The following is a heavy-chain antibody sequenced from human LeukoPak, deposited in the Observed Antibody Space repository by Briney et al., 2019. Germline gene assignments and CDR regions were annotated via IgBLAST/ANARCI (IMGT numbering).Heavy chain of an antibody. D-gene: IGHD3-10*01. J-gene: IGHJ5*02. Sequence: GGSLRLSCAASGFTFSSYGMHWVRQAPGKGLEWVAVISYDGSNKYYADSVKGRFTISRDNSKNTLYLQMTSRRAEDTAVYYCAKNRARYYYGSGSSLDPWGQGTMVTVSS. CDR3: AKNRARYYYGSGSSLDP. CDR2: ISYDGSNK. V-gene: IGHV3-30*18. CDR1: GFTFSSYG.